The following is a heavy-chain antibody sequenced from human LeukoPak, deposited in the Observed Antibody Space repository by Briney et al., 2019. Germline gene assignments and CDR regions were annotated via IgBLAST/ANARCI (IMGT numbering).Heavy chain of an antibody. CDR1: GFTFSSYS. J-gene: IGHJ3*02. CDR2: ISSSSSYI. Sequence: GGSLRLSCAASGFTFSSYSMNWVRQAPGKGLEWVSSISSSSSYIYYADSVKGRFTISRDNAKNSLYLQMNSLRAEDTAVYYCARLKLHDAFDIWGQGTMVTVSS. D-gene: IGHD4-23*01. V-gene: IGHV3-21*01. CDR3: ARLKLHDAFDI.